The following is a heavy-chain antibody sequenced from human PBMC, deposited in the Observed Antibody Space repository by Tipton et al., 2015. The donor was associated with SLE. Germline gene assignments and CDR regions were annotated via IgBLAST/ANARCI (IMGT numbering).Heavy chain of an antibody. V-gene: IGHV4-30-2*01. CDR3: ARKGFDAFDI. CDR1: GGSISSGGDS. Sequence: TLSLTCAVSGGSISSGGDSWSWIRQPPGKGLEWIGYIYHSGSTYYNPSLKSRVTISVDRSKNQFSLKLSSVTAADTAVYYCARKGFDAFDIWGQGTMVTVSS. J-gene: IGHJ3*02. CDR2: IYHSGST.